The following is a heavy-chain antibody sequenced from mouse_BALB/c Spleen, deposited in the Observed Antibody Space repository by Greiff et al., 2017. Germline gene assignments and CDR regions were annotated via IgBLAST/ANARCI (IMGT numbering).Heavy chain of an antibody. D-gene: IGHD1-1*02. CDR3: ARNYGFDY. V-gene: IGHV1S26*01. CDR1: GYTFTSYT. Sequence: QVQLQQPGADLVKPGASVKMSCKASGYTFTSYTMHWVKQRPGQGLEWIGYINPSSGYTNYNQKFKDKATLTADKSSSTAYMQLSSLTSEDSAVYYCARNYGFDYWGQGTTLTVSS. CDR2: INPSSGYT. J-gene: IGHJ2*01.